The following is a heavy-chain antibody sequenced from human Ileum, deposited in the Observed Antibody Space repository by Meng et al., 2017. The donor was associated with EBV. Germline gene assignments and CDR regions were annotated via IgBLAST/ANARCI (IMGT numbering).Heavy chain of an antibody. V-gene: IGHV3-23*01. CDR1: GFTFSSYA. CDR3: AKVGIRWQQLSP. CDR2: ISGSGGST. Sequence: VQLLEAGGGLVQPGGSLGLACAASGFTFSSYAMGWVRQAPGKGLEWVSAISGSGGSTYYADSVKGRFTISRDNSKNTLYLQMNSLRAEDTTVYYCAKVGIRWQQLSPWGQGTLVTVSS. D-gene: IGHD6-13*01. J-gene: IGHJ5*02.